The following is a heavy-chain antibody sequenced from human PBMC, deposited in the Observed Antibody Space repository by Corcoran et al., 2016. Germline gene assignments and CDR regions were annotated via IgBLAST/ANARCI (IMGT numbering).Heavy chain of an antibody. CDR1: GYTFTSYA. CDR2: INAGNGNT. Sequence: QVQLVQSGAEVKKPGASVKVSCKASGYTFTSYAMHWVRQAPGQRLEWMGWINAGNGNTKYSQKFQGRVTITRDTSASTAYMELSSLRSEDTAVYYCARELTAMAAIDYWGQGTLVTVSS. V-gene: IGHV1-3*01. D-gene: IGHD5-18*01. CDR3: ARELTAMAAIDY. J-gene: IGHJ4*02.